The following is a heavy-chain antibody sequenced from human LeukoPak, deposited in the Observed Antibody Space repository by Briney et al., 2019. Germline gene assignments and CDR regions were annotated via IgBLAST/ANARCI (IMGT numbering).Heavy chain of an antibody. CDR2: IWYDGSNK. V-gene: IGHV3-33*01. CDR1: GFIFSSYG. D-gene: IGHD1-26*01. J-gene: IGHJ3*02. Sequence: GGSLRLSCAVSGFIFSSYGMNWVRQAPGKGLEWVAIIWYDGSNKFYADSVQGRFTISRDNSKNTLYLQMNSLRPEDTAVYYCAGSTITTRGVGDFDIWGPGTVVTVSS. CDR3: AGSTITTRGVGDFDI.